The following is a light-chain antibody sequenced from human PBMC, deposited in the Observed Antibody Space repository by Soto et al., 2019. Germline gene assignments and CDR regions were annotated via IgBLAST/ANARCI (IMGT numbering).Light chain of an antibody. V-gene: IGLV2-8*01. J-gene: IGLJ3*02. CDR1: SSDAGGYDY. Sequence: QSALTQPPSASGSPGRSVTISCTGTSSDAGGYDYVSWFQQHPGKAPKLIIYEVTKRPSGVPDRFSASKSGNTASLTVSGLQAEDEADYYCSSFVAGNNYWVFGGGTQLTVL. CDR3: SSFVAGNNYWV. CDR2: EVT.